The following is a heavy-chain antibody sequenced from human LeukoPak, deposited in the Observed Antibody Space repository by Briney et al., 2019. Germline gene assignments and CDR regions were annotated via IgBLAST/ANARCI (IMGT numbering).Heavy chain of an antibody. Sequence: ASVKVSCKASGYTFTGYYMHWVRQAPGQGLEWMGWINPNSGGTNYAQKFRGRVTMTRDTSISTAYMELSRLRSDDTAVYYCARDMKRSRARWENLGFDPWGQGTLVTVSS. CDR3: ARDMKRSRARWENLGFDP. CDR1: GYTFTGYY. CDR2: INPNSGGT. D-gene: IGHD1-26*01. J-gene: IGHJ5*02. V-gene: IGHV1-2*02.